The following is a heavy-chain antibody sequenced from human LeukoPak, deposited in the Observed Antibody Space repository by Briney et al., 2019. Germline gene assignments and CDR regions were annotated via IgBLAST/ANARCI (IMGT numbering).Heavy chain of an antibody. Sequence: SETLSLTCTVSGVSISSYYWSWIRQPAGKGLEWIGRIYTSGSTNYNPSLKSRVTMSVDTSKNQFSLKLSSVTAADTAVYYCARGGSSSAYYYYYMDVWGKGTTVTVSS. CDR2: IYTSGST. D-gene: IGHD6-6*01. J-gene: IGHJ6*03. CDR1: GVSISSYY. V-gene: IGHV4-4*07. CDR3: ARGGSSSAYYYYYMDV.